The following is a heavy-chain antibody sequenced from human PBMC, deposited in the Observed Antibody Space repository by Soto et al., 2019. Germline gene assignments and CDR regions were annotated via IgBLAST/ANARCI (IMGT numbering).Heavy chain of an antibody. CDR2: IKSKTEGGTT. Sequence: PGGSLRLSCAASGFTFSNAWMSWVRQAPGKGLEWVGRIKSKTEGGTTDYAAPVKGRFTISRDDSKNTLYLQMNSLKTEDTAVYYCTTDHYSSGWDGSWGQGTMVTVSS. CDR1: GFTFSNAW. CDR3: TTDHYSSGWDGS. D-gene: IGHD6-19*01. V-gene: IGHV3-15*01. J-gene: IGHJ3*01.